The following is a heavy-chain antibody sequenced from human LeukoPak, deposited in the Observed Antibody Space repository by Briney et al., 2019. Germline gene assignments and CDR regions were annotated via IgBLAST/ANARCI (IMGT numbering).Heavy chain of an antibody. V-gene: IGHV3-23*01. Sequence: GGSLRLSCAASGFTFSSCAMHWVSQAPGKGLEWVSAISGSGTSTYYPDSVKGRFTISRDNSMNTLYLQMNSLRAEDTAIYYCAKEGSGWLYYFDYWGQGTLVTVSS. CDR2: ISGSGTST. J-gene: IGHJ4*02. D-gene: IGHD6-19*01. CDR1: GFTFSSCA. CDR3: AKEGSGWLYYFDY.